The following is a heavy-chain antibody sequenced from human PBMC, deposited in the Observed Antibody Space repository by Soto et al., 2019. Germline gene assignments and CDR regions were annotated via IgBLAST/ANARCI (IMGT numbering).Heavy chain of an antibody. Sequence: PGGSLRLSCAASGFTFDDYAMHWVRQAPGKGLEWVSGISWNSGSIGYADSVKGRFTISRDNAKNSLYLQMNSLRAEDTALYYCAKDIRGSRFLEWLPAAGADYYYYYGRDVWGQGTTVTVSS. CDR2: ISWNSGSI. D-gene: IGHD3-3*01. V-gene: IGHV3-9*01. CDR3: AKDIRGSRFLEWLPAAGADYYYYYGRDV. J-gene: IGHJ6*02. CDR1: GFTFDDYA.